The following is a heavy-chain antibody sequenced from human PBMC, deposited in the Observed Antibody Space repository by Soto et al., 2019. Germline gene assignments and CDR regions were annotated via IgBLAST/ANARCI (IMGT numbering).Heavy chain of an antibody. CDR3: ASDIEGYCSSTSCYGSGAFDI. Sequence: GASVKVSCKASGYTFTSYGISWVRQAPGQGLEWMGWISAYNGNTNYAQKLQGRVTMTTDTSTSTAYMELRSLRSDDTAVYYCASDIEGYCSSTSCYGSGAFDIWGQGTMVTVSS. J-gene: IGHJ3*02. CDR2: ISAYNGNT. D-gene: IGHD2-2*01. CDR1: GYTFTSYG. V-gene: IGHV1-18*01.